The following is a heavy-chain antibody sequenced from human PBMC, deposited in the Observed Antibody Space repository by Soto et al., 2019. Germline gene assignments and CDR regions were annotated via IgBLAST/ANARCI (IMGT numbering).Heavy chain of an antibody. V-gene: IGHV3-48*02. CDR3: ARVGDSSGYGAFDI. Sequence: EVQLVESGGGLVQPGGSLRLSCAASGFTFSSYSMNWVRQAPGKGLEWVSYISSSSSTLYYADSVKGRFTISRDNAKNSLYLQMNSLREEDTAVYYCARVGDSSGYGAFDIWGQGTLVTVSS. CDR2: ISSSSSTL. CDR1: GFTFSSYS. J-gene: IGHJ3*02. D-gene: IGHD3-22*01.